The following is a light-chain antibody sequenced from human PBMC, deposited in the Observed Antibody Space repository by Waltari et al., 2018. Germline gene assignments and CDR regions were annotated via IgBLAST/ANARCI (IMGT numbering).Light chain of an antibody. J-gene: IGLJ3*02. CDR2: RNG. Sequence: QAGLTQPPSVSSGLRQTVPFPCTGNNNNIGYEGAPWLQQHKGHPPTPLSYRNGNRPAGVSGRISASRSGNTAAWTSTGLQPEDEADYYCSAWDKSLGALVFGGGTKLTVL. CDR1: NNNIGYEG. CDR3: SAWDKSLGALV. V-gene: IGLV10-54*04.